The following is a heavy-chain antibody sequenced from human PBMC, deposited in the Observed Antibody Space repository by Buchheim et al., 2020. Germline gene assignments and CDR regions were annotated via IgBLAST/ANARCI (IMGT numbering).Heavy chain of an antibody. Sequence: QVQLVESGGGVVQPGRSLRLSCAASGFTFSSYGMHWVRQAPGKGLEWVAVIWYDGSNKYYADSVKGRFTISRDNSKNTLYLQMNSLRAEDTAVYYCAREGPVRAAAEARYYYYYMDVWGKGTT. CDR3: AREGPVRAAAEARYYYYYMDV. CDR2: IWYDGSNK. CDR1: GFTFSSYG. V-gene: IGHV3-33*01. D-gene: IGHD6-13*01. J-gene: IGHJ6*03.